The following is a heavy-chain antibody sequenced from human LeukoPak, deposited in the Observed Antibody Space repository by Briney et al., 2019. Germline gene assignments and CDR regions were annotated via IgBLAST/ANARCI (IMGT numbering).Heavy chain of an antibody. CDR2: IIPIFGTA. Sequence: SVKVSCKAPGGTFSSYAISWVRQAPGQGLEWMGGIIPIFGTANYAQKFQGRVTITTDESTSTAYMELSSLRSEDTAVYYCARVVYYGSGSYYPRGYFDYWGQGTLVTVSS. CDR1: GGTFSSYA. V-gene: IGHV1-69*05. D-gene: IGHD3-10*01. CDR3: ARVVYYGSGSYYPRGYFDY. J-gene: IGHJ4*02.